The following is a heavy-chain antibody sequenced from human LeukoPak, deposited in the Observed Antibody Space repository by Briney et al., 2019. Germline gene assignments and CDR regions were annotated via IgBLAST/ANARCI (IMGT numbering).Heavy chain of an antibody. D-gene: IGHD1-26*01. CDR3: ARASSGSYSRRDAFDI. Sequence: GGSLRLSCAASGFTFSDYYMSWIRQAPGKGLEWVSYISSSGSTIYYADSVKGRFTISRDNAKNSLYLQMNSLRAEDTAVYYCARASSGSYSRRDAFDIWGQGTMVTVSS. J-gene: IGHJ3*02. CDR2: ISSSGSTI. V-gene: IGHV3-11*01. CDR1: GFTFSDYY.